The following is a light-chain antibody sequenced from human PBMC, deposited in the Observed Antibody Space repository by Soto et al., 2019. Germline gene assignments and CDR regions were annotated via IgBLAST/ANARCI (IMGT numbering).Light chain of an antibody. CDR1: QNVNSSF. CDR3: QQYGSSPLT. V-gene: IGKV3-20*01. J-gene: IGKJ4*01. Sequence: EIVLTQSPGTLSLSPGERATLSYRASQNVNSSFLAWYQQKPGQAPRLLIYGASSRATGIPDRFSGSGSGTDFTLTISRLEPEDVAVYYCQQYGSSPLTFGGGTKVEIK. CDR2: GAS.